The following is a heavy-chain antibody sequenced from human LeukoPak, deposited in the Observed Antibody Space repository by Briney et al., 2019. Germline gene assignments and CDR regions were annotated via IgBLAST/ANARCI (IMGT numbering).Heavy chain of an antibody. J-gene: IGHJ4*02. Sequence: TSETLSLTCSVSGGSISNYYWIWIRQPPAMGLEWIGNIYYSGSTNYNPSLKSRVTISVDTSKNQLSLKLSSVTAADTAVYYCARRASTGYYSDWGQGTLVTVSS. CDR3: ARRASTGYYSD. D-gene: IGHD3-22*01. CDR1: GGSISNYY. CDR2: IYYSGST. V-gene: IGHV4-59*08.